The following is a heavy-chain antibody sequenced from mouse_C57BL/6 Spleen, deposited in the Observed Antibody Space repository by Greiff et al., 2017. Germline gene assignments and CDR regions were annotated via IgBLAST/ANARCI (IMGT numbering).Heavy chain of an antibody. D-gene: IGHD1-1*01. CDR3: AREKPDYYGSSYGYFDV. CDR2: IHPNSGST. Sequence: QVQLQQPGAELVKPGASVKLSCKASGYTFTSYWMHWVKQRPGQGLEWIGMIHPNSGSTNYNEQFKSKATLTVDKSSSTAYMQLSSLTSEDSAVYYCAREKPDYYGSSYGYFDVWGTGTTVTVSS. J-gene: IGHJ1*03. V-gene: IGHV1-64*01. CDR1: GYTFTSYW.